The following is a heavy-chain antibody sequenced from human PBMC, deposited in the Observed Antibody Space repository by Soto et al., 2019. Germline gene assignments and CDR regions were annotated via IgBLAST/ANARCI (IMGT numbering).Heavy chain of an antibody. CDR2: IYSGGST. CDR1: GLTTSSLY. V-gene: IGHV3-66*01. CDR3: ARVSREDYDIYYYGMDV. J-gene: IGHJ6*02. Sequence: CGSMRVSCAASGLTTSSLYVRWVRQTQGKGLGRVPVIYSGGSTYYADSVKGRYTIPRNNTNNTMYLQMNSLRAEDTAVYYCARVSREDYDIYYYGMDVWGQGTTVTVSS. D-gene: IGHD3-9*01.